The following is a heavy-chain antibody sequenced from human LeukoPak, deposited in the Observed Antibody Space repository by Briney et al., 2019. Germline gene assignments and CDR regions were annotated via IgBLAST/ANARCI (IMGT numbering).Heavy chain of an antibody. V-gene: IGHV4-4*02. CDR3: ARDRVRDGSYYFDY. CDR2: IYHSGST. Sequence: PSETLSLTCAVSGGSISSSNWWSWVRQPPGKGLEWIGEIYHSGSTNYNPSLKSRVTISVDKSKNQFSLKLSSVTAADTAVYSCARDRVRDGSYYFDYWRQGNLDSVFS. J-gene: IGHJ4*02. D-gene: IGHD5-24*01. CDR1: GGSISSSNW.